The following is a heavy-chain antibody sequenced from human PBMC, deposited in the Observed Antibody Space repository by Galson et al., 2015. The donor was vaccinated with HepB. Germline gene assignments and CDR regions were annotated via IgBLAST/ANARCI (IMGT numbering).Heavy chain of an antibody. CDR2: IWYDGSNK. J-gene: IGHJ6*02. D-gene: IGHD2-2*01. V-gene: IGHV3-33*01. Sequence: SLRLSCAASGFTFSSYGMHWVRQAPGKGLEWVAVIWYDGSNKYYADSVKGRFTISRDNSKNTLYLQMNSLRAEDTAVYYCARDKDCSSTSCYYYYGMDVWGQGTTVTVSS. CDR1: GFTFSSYG. CDR3: ARDKDCSSTSCYYYYGMDV.